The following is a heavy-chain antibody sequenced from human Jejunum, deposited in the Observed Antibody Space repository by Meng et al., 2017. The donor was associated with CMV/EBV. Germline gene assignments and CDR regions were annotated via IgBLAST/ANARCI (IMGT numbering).Heavy chain of an antibody. CDR2: INREGTST. Sequence: GITFSRYWLHWVRQVPGKGLVWISRINREGTSTSYADSVKGRFTISRDNAKNSLYLQMHSLRPEDTAVYYCARDLPGDDDYVFDHWGQGSRVTVSS. V-gene: IGHV3-74*01. D-gene: IGHD4-17*01. J-gene: IGHJ4*02. CDR1: GITFSRYW. CDR3: ARDLPGDDDYVFDH.